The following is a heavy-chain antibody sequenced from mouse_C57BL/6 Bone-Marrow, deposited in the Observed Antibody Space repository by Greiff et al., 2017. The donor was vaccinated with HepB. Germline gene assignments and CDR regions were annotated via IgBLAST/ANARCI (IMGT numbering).Heavy chain of an antibody. CDR2: IYPRSGNT. Sequence: VQLQQSGAELARPGASVKLSCKASGYTFTSYGISWVKQRTGQGLEWIGEIYPRSGNTYYNEKFKGKATLTADKFSSTAYMELRSLTSEDSAVYFCASYDYDGYFDVWGTGTTVTVSS. D-gene: IGHD2-4*01. J-gene: IGHJ1*03. CDR3: ASYDYDGYFDV. CDR1: GYTFTSYG. V-gene: IGHV1-81*01.